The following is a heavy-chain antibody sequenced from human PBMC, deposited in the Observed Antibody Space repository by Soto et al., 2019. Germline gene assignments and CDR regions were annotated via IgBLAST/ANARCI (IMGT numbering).Heavy chain of an antibody. CDR2: INPSSGNT. CDR3: ASGMEYGDYSRWVDP. V-gene: IGHV1-8*01. Sequence: QVQLVQSGAEVKKPGASVKVSCKASGYIFTNYDINWVRQATGQGLEYLGWINPSSGNTGYVQKFKGRVTMTRNTSINKAYMDMNSLRSEDTAVYYCASGMEYGDYSRWVDPWGQGTLVTVYS. J-gene: IGHJ5*02. D-gene: IGHD4-17*01. CDR1: GYIFTNYD.